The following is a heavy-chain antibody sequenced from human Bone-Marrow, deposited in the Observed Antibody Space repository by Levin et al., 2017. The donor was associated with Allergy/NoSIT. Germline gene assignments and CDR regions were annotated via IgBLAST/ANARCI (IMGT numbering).Heavy chain of an antibody. CDR2: IYYDGDT. J-gene: IGHJ4*02. V-gene: IGHV4-31*03. Sequence: SETLSLTCTVTGASTSTGGYYWGWIRQDTGKGLECIGYIYYDGDTFYNPSLNGRVTISLQKSANQFSLNLRSVTAADTAVYYCVRAQAGYVSPFDYWGRGTLVTVSS. D-gene: IGHD3-9*01. CDR1: GASTSTGGYY. CDR3: VRAQAGYVSPFDY.